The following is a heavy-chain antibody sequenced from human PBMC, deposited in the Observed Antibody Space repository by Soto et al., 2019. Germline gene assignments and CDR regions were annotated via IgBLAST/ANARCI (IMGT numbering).Heavy chain of an antibody. Sequence: SETLSLTCAVYGGSFSGYYWSWIRQPPGKGLEWIGEINHSGSTNYNPSLKSRVTISVDTSKNQSSLKLSSVTAADTAVYYCARWRYCSSTSCSAAGYYYYYMDVWGKGTTVTVSS. CDR2: INHSGST. CDR1: GGSFSGYY. D-gene: IGHD2-2*01. CDR3: ARWRYCSSTSCSAAGYYYYYMDV. V-gene: IGHV4-34*01. J-gene: IGHJ6*03.